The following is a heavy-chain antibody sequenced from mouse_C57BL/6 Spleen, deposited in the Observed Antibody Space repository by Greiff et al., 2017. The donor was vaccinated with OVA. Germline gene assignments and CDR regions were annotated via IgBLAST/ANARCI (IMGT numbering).Heavy chain of an antibody. CDR2: IYPGSGST. J-gene: IGHJ2*01. Sequence: VQLQQPGAELVKPGASVKMSCKASGYTFTSYWITWVKQRPGQGLEWIGDIYPGSGSTNYNEKFKSKATLTVDTSSSTAYMQLSSLTSEDSAVYYCAREGYYYGSSLGFDYWGQGTTLTVSS. D-gene: IGHD1-1*01. CDR1: GYTFTSYW. CDR3: AREGYYYGSSLGFDY. V-gene: IGHV1-55*01.